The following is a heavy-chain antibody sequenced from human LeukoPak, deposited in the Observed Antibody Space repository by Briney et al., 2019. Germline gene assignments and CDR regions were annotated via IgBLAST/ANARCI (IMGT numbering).Heavy chain of an antibody. CDR2: IYYSGST. CDR1: GGSTSSYY. Sequence: PSETLSLTCTVSGGSTSSYYWSWIRQPPGKGLEWIGYIYYSGSTNYNPSLKSRVTISVDTSKNQFSLKLSSVTAADTAVYYCARSGKRANYYDSSGYYYAFDYWGQGTLVTVSS. V-gene: IGHV4-59*01. CDR3: ARSGKRANYYDSSGYYYAFDY. J-gene: IGHJ4*02. D-gene: IGHD3-22*01.